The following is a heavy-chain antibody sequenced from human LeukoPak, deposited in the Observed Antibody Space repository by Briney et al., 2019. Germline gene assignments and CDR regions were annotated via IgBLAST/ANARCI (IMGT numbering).Heavy chain of an antibody. CDR1: GFTFSTYW. Sequence: GGSLRLSCAASGFTFSTYWMHCVREAPEKGLVWVSRIYGEGTFTTSADSVKGRFTISRDNAQNMVYLQMDSLRVEDTGVYYCARDLVLGSGSYGQWGQGTLVTVSS. CDR2: IYGEGTFT. V-gene: IGHV3-74*01. J-gene: IGHJ4*02. D-gene: IGHD3-10*01. CDR3: ARDLVLGSGSYGQ.